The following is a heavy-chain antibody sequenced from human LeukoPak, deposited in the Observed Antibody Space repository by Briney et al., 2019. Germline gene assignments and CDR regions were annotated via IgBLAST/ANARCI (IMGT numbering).Heavy chain of an antibody. V-gene: IGHV4-39*07. D-gene: IGHD2-21*02. CDR2: LYYTGST. J-gene: IGHJ4*02. CDR3: ARDTGLVVVTGIFDF. CDR1: GGSISNTNYY. Sequence: SETLSLTCTVSGGSISNTNYYWGWIRQPPGKGLEWIASLYYTGSTYYNPSLEGRVTISIDTSKNQFSLKLSSVTAADTALYYCARDTGLVVVTGIFDFWGQGTLVTVSS.